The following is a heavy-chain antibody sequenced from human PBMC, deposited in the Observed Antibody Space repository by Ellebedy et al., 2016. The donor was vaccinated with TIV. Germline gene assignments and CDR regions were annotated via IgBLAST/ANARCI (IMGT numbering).Heavy chain of an antibody. CDR2: IMPMFGTT. V-gene: IGHV1-69*13. D-gene: IGHD6-19*01. CDR1: GGTFSSSA. Sequence: SVKVSXKASGGTFSSSAINWVRQAPGQGLEWMGGIMPMFGTTNYAQKFQGRVTITADESTSTAYMELSSLRSEDTAVYYCARDIAVALATNDYWGQGTLVTVSS. J-gene: IGHJ4*02. CDR3: ARDIAVALATNDY.